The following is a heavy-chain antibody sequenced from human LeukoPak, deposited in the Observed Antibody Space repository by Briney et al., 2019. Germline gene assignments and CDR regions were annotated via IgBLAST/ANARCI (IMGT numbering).Heavy chain of an antibody. J-gene: IGHJ5*02. V-gene: IGHV3-30*02. CDR3: AKDRHIWFGELYPVSWFDP. CDR2: IRYDGSNK. CDR1: GFTFSSYG. Sequence: GGSLRLSCAASGFTFSSYGMHWVRQAPGKGLEWVAFIRYDGSNKYYADSVKGRFTISRDNSKNTLYLQMNSLRAEDTAVYYCAKDRHIWFGELYPVSWFDPWGQGTLVTVSS. D-gene: IGHD3-10*01.